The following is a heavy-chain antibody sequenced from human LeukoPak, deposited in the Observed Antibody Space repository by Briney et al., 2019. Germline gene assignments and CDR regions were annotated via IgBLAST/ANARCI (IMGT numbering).Heavy chain of an antibody. J-gene: IGHJ4*02. CDR3: ARQTGSGLFILP. Sequence: SETLSLTCTVSGVSISSSNSYWGWIRQPPGKGLEWIGRIYYSGNTYYNASLKSQFSISIDTSKTQFSLRLTSVTAADTAVYYCARQTGSGLFILPGGQGTLVTVSS. V-gene: IGHV4-39*01. D-gene: IGHD3/OR15-3a*01. CDR2: IYYSGNT. CDR1: GVSISSSNSY.